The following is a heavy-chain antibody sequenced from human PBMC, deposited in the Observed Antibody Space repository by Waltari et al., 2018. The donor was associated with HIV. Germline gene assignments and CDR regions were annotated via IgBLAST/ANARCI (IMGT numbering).Heavy chain of an antibody. Sequence: QVPLVESGGGVVQPGRSLRHSCPASGFTFSGYGMHWVRQAPGKGLEWVAVISYDGSNKYYADSVKGRFTISRDNSKNTLYLQMNSLRAEDTAVYYCAKPAAMASYGMDVWGQGTTVTVSS. CDR2: ISYDGSNK. CDR1: GFTFSGYG. V-gene: IGHV3-30*18. J-gene: IGHJ6*02. CDR3: AKPAAMASYGMDV. D-gene: IGHD5-18*01.